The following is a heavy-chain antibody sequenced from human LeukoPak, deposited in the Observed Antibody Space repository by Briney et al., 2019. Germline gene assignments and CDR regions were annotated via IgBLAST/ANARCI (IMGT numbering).Heavy chain of an antibody. CDR2: IYTTGGT. D-gene: IGHD1-7*01. J-gene: IGHJ4*02. CDR1: GGSISSYY. Sequence: SETLSLTCTVSGGSISSYYWSWIRQPPGKGLEWIGYIYTTGGTNYNPPLKSRVTISVDTSKNQLSLKLSSVTAPDTAVYYCARHAGPYNWNYGFFDYWGQGTLVTVSS. V-gene: IGHV4-4*09. CDR3: ARHAGPYNWNYGFFDY.